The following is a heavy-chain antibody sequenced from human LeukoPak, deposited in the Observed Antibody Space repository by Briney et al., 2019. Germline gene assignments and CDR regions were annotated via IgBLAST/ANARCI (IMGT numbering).Heavy chain of an antibody. D-gene: IGHD3-22*01. CDR3: AREWGYYDSSGFDY. J-gene: IGHJ4*02. CDR1: GITFSSYS. CDR2: ISSSSSYI. V-gene: IGHV3-21*01. Sequence: GGSLRLSCAASGITFSSYSMNWVRQAPGKGLEWVSSISSSSSYIYYADSVKGRFTISRDNAKNSLYLQMNSLRAEDTAVYYCAREWGYYDSSGFDYWGQGTLVTVSS.